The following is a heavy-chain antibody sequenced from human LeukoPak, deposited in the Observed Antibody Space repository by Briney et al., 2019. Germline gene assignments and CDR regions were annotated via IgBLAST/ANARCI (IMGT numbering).Heavy chain of an antibody. V-gene: IGHV1-69*01. CDR2: IIPIFGTA. CDR3: ARDLGYCSSTSCYLLDY. CDR1: GGTFSSYA. D-gene: IGHD2-2*01. J-gene: IGHJ4*02. Sequence: SVKVSCKASGGTFSSYAISWVRQAPGQGLEWMGGIIPIFGTANYAQKFQGRVTITADESTSIAYMELSSLRSEDTAVYYCARDLGYCSSTSCYLLDYWGQGTLVTVSS.